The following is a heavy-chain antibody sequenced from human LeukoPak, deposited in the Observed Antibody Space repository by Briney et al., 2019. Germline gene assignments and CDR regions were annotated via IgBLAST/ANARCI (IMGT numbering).Heavy chain of an antibody. CDR2: IYHSGST. CDR1: GGSISSGGYY. V-gene: IGHV4-30-2*01. Sequence: PSETLSLTCTVSGGSISSGGYYWSWIRQPPGKGLEWIGYIYHSGSTYYNPSLKSRVTISVDRSKNQFSLKLSSVTAADTAVYYCASVEYSSSQPFDYWGQGTLVTVSS. D-gene: IGHD6-6*01. CDR3: ASVEYSSSQPFDY. J-gene: IGHJ4*02.